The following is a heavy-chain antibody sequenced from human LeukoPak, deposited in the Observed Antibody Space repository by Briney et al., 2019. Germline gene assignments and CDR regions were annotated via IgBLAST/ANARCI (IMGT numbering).Heavy chain of an antibody. J-gene: IGHJ6*03. Sequence: GGSLRLSCTASGFTFGDYAMSWVRQAPGKGLEWVGLIRSKAYGGTTEYAASVKGRFTISRDDSKSIAYLQMNSLKTEDTAVYYCTRESTTWEYYYYYYYMDVWGKGTTVTVSS. D-gene: IGHD4-11*01. CDR2: IRSKAYGGTT. CDR3: TRESTTWEYYYYYYYMDV. V-gene: IGHV3-49*04. CDR1: GFTFGDYA.